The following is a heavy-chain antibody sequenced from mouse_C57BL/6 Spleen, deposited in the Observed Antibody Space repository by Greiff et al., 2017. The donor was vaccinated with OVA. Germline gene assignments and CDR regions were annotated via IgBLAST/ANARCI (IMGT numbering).Heavy chain of an antibody. J-gene: IGHJ2*01. Sequence: QVQLKQSGAELARPGASVKLSCKASGYTFTSYGISWVKQRTGQGLEWIGEIYPRSGNTYYNEKFKGKATLTADKSSSTAYMELRSLTSEDSAVYFCARRDYGSSYDYFDYWGQGTTLTVSS. V-gene: IGHV1-81*01. CDR3: ARRDYGSSYDYFDY. CDR1: GYTFTSYG. D-gene: IGHD1-1*01. CDR2: IYPRSGNT.